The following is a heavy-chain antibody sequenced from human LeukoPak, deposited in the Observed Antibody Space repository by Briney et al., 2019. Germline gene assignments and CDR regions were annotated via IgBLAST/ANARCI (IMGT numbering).Heavy chain of an antibody. CDR3: ARGTMIVVVYNWFDP. J-gene: IGHJ5*02. D-gene: IGHD3-22*01. CDR2: INPNSGGT. V-gene: IGHV1-2*06. CDR1: GYTFTGYY. Sequence: ASVKVSCKASGYTFTGYYMHWVRQAPGQGLEWMGRINPNSGGTNYARKFQGRVTMTRDTSISTAYMELSRLRSDDTAVYYCARGTMIVVVYNWFDPWGQGTLVTVSS.